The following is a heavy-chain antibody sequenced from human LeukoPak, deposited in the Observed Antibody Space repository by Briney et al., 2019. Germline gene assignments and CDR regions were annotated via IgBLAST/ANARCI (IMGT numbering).Heavy chain of an antibody. CDR1: GGPITEYY. J-gene: IGHJ4*02. CDR3: ARDRGSTGYYYLDS. D-gene: IGHD6-19*01. V-gene: IGHV4-59*01. CDR2: IYHTGST. Sequence: SETLSLTCSVSGGPITEYYWSWIRQPPGKGLEWIGYIYHTGSTNYSPSLKSRVTMSVDASRSQFSLKLVSVTAADTAVYYCARDRGSTGYYYLDSWGQGILVTVSS.